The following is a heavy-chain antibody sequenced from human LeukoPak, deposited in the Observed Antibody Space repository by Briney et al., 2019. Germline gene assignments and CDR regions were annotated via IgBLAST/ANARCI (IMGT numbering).Heavy chain of an antibody. D-gene: IGHD3-10*01. CDR1: GGSISSYY. CDR3: AKLSMVRSRGIDY. Sequence: SETLSLTCTVSGGSISSYYWSWIRQPPGKGLEWIGYIYYSGSTNYNPSLKSRVTISVDTSKNQFSLKLSSMTAADTAVYYCAKLSMVRSRGIDYWGQGTLVTVSS. J-gene: IGHJ4*02. V-gene: IGHV4-59*08. CDR2: IYYSGST.